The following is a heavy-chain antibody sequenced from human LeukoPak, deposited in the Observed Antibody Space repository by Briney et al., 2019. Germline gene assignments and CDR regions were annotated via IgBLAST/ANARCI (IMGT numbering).Heavy chain of an antibody. V-gene: IGHV3-48*02. CDR2: ISTSGSTI. Sequence: PGGSLRLSCAASGFAFSSYSMNWVRQAPGKGLEWVSYISTSGSTIYYADSVKGRFTISRDNAKNSLYLQMNSLRDEDTAVYYCPRSGQRRCSGGSCYPYYFDYWGQGTLVTVSS. D-gene: IGHD2-15*01. J-gene: IGHJ4*02. CDR3: PRSGQRRCSGGSCYPYYFDY. CDR1: GFAFSSYS.